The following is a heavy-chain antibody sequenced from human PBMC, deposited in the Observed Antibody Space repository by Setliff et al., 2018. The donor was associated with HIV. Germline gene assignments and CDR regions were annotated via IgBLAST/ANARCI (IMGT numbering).Heavy chain of an antibody. J-gene: IGHJ6*03. CDR2: IYETGST. CDR1: GGSISSYY. CDR3: ARDGYTNGYGYYYFYMDV. V-gene: IGHV4-59*12. Sequence: LSLTCTVSGGSISSYYWSWIRQPPGKGLEWIGFIYETGSTYYNPSLKSRVSISIDTSKNQFSLKLSSVTAADTAVYFCARDGYTNGYGYYYFYMDVWGKGTTVT. D-gene: IGHD5-18*01.